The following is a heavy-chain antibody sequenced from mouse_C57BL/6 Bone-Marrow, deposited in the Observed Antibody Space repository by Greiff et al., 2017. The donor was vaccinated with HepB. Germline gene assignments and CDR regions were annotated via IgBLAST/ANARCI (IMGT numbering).Heavy chain of an antibody. CDR2: IDPENGDT. V-gene: IGHV14-4*01. D-gene: IGHD1-1*01. CDR3: TNYYGSSWGYFDV. J-gene: IGHJ1*03. CDR1: GFNIKDDY. Sequence: EVQLQQSGAELVRPGASVKLSCTASGFNIKDDYMHWVKQRPEQGLEWIGWIDPENGDTEYASKFQGKATITADTSSNTAYLQLSSLTSEDTAVYYCTNYYGSSWGYFDVWGTGTTVTVSS.